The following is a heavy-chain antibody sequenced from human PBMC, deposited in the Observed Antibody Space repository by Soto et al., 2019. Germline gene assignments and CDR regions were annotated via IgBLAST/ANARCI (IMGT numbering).Heavy chain of an antibody. Sequence: PGESLKISCKGSGYRFTNYWIGWVRQMPGKGLEWMGIIYPGDSDTRYSPSFQGQVTISADKSINTAYLQWSSLKASDTAMYYCARDDCSGTTCYEFDYWGQGTQFTVSS. CDR2: IYPGDSDT. CDR3: ARDDCSGTTCYEFDY. CDR1: GYRFTNYW. J-gene: IGHJ4*02. D-gene: IGHD2-2*01. V-gene: IGHV5-51*01.